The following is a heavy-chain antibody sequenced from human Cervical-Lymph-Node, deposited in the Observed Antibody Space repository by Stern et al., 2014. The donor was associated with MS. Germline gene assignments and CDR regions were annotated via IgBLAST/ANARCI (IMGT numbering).Heavy chain of an antibody. V-gene: IGHV4-31*03. CDR1: GGSIRHGGYY. CDR2: MYFTGSA. Sequence: VQLVESGPGLVKPSQTLSVTCTVSGGSIRHGGYYWSWIRQHPGKGLEWIGSMYFTGSAFYNPSLKSRVTISADTSKNQFSLRLNSVTAADTAVYYCAVPTVADDAFDIWGQGTMVTVSS. CDR3: AVPTVADDAFDI. D-gene: IGHD4-11*01. J-gene: IGHJ3*02.